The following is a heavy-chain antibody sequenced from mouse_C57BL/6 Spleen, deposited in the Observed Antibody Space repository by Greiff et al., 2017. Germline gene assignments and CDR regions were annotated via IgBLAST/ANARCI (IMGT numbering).Heavy chain of an antibody. CDR2: IDPENGDT. J-gene: IGHJ2*01. V-gene: IGHV14-4*01. CDR3: TCRVNGY. D-gene: IGHD2-2*01. CDR1: SFNIKDDY. Sequence: EVQLQQSGAELVRPGASVKLSCTASSFNIKDDYMHWVKQRPEQGLEWIGWIDPENGDTEYASKFQGKATITADTSSNTAYLQLSSLTSEDTAVYYCTCRVNGYWGQGTTLTVSS.